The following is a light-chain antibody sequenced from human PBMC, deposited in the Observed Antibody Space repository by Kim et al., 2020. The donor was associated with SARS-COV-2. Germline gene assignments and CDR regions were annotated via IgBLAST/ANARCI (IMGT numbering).Light chain of an antibody. CDR2: GAS. CDR3: QQYYSWPWT. CDR1: QSVSTN. J-gene: IGKJ1*01. Sequence: EIVMTQSQVTLSGSPGERATLSCRASQSVSTNLAWYQQDPGQTPRLLIYGASTRATGIPPRFSATGSRTEFTLTISSLQSEDFAVYYCQQYYSWPWTFGQGTKVDIK. V-gene: IGKV3-15*01.